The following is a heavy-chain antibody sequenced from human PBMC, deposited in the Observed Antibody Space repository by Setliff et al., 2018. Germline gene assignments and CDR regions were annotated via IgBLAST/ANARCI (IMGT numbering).Heavy chain of an antibody. Sequence: PSETLSLTCTVSGGSISSGGYYWSWIRQHPGKGLEWIGYIYYSGGTNYNPSLKSRVTISVDRSKNQFSLKLSSVTAADTAVYYCARGPYNIYDRSGYGFTNWFDPWGQGTLVTVSS. D-gene: IGHD3-22*01. CDR1: GGSISSGGYY. CDR2: IYYSGGT. J-gene: IGHJ5*02. V-gene: IGHV4-61*08. CDR3: ARGPYNIYDRSGYGFTNWFDP.